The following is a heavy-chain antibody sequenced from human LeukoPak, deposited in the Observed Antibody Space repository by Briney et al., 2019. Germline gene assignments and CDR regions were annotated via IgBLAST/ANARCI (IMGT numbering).Heavy chain of an antibody. CDR3: ARRPGSGWYVLDY. D-gene: IGHD6-19*01. Sequence: GGSLRLSCAASGFTFSNYAMNWVRQAPGKGLEWVSGISGNGGSTYYADSVKGRFTISRDNSKNTLYLQMNSLRAEDTAVYYCARRPGSGWYVLDYWGQGTLVTVSS. CDR1: GFTFSNYA. J-gene: IGHJ4*02. CDR2: ISGNGGST. V-gene: IGHV3-23*01.